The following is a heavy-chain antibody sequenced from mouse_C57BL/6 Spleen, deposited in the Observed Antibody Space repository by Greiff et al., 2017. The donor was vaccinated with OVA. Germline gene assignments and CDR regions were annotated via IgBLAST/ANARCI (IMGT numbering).Heavy chain of an antibody. CDR2: ISSGSSTI. CDR1: GFTFSDYG. D-gene: IGHD2-1*01. J-gene: IGHJ2*01. V-gene: IGHV5-17*01. CDR3: AKRFYYGNYFDY. Sequence: EVMLVESGGGLVKPGGSLKLSCAASGFTFSDYGMHWVRQAPEKGLEWVAYISSGSSTIYYADTVKGRFTISRDNAKNTLFLQMTSLGSEDTAMYYCAKRFYYGNYFDYWGQGTTLTVSS.